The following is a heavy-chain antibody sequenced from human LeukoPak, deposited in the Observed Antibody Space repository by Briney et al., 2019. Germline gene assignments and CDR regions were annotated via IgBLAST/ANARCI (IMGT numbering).Heavy chain of an antibody. CDR1: GGSFSGYY. D-gene: IGHD3-22*01. CDR3: ARYSYDRSGYHYFFDY. Sequence: SETLSLTCAVYGGSFSGYYWSWIRHPPGKGLEWIGEINHSGSTNYNPSLKSRVTISIDTSKNQFSLKLSSVTAADTALYYCARYSYDRSGYHYFFDYWGQGTLVTVSS. J-gene: IGHJ4*02. V-gene: IGHV4-34*01. CDR2: INHSGST.